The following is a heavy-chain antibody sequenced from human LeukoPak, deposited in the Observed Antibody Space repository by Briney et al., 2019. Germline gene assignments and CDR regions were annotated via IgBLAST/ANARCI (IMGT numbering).Heavy chain of an antibody. CDR3: ATDVDMATCALDI. Sequence: PETLCLTCTLSRGSIRTKYWSWVPQPPGKGLEWIGYMYYSGSPNYNPSLKSRGTISADTSRNQLSLTVISVTAADTAVYYCATDVDMATCALDIWGQGTMDTVSS. D-gene: IGHD5-24*01. CDR2: MYYSGSP. CDR1: RGSIRTKY. V-gene: IGHV4-59*01. J-gene: IGHJ3*02.